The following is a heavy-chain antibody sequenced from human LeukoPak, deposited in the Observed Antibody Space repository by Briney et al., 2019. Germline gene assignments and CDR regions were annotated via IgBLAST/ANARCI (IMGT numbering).Heavy chain of an antibody. V-gene: IGHV4-59*08. CDR3: ARSKAMVPDVDY. CDR2: IYYSGST. CDR1: GGSISSYY. D-gene: IGHD5-18*01. Sequence: SETLSLTCTVSGGSISSYYWSWIRQPPGKGLEWIGYIYYSGSTNYNPSLKSRVTISVDTSKNQFSLKLSSVTAADTAVYYCARSKAMVPDVDYWGQGTLVTVSS. J-gene: IGHJ4*02.